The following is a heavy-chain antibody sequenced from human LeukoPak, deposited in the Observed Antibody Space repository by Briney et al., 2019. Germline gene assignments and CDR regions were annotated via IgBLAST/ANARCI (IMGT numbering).Heavy chain of an antibody. D-gene: IGHD3-10*01. CDR3: ARALWLGGLPDAFDI. CDR2: SHYSGDT. V-gene: IGHV4-59*01. J-gene: IGHJ3*02. CDR1: GGSIRSYY. Sequence: PSETLSLTCTVSGGSIRSYYWTWIRQPPGKGLEWIGFSHYSGDTNYNPSLESRVTMSVDMSKNQFALKMSSVTAADTAVYYCARALWLGGLPDAFDIWGQGTMVTVSS.